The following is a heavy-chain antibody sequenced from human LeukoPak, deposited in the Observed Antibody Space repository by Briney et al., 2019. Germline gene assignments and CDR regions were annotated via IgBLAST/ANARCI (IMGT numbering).Heavy chain of an antibody. J-gene: IGHJ3*02. CDR2: INSKTDGGTT. V-gene: IGHV3-15*01. CDR3: TTEGFEYTGSWVAFNI. Sequence: PGGSLRLSCAASGFTVSSYVMTWVRQAPGKGLEWVGRINSKTDGGTTDYAAPVKGRFTISRDDSKNTLYLEMNSLRTQDAALYYCTTEGFEYTGSWVAFNIWGQGTMVTVSS. D-gene: IGHD1-26*01. CDR1: GFTVSSYV.